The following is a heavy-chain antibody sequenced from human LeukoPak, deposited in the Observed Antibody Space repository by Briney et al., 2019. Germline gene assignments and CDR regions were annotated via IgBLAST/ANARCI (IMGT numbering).Heavy chain of an antibody. CDR3: AREYVGATTGRVNWFDP. CDR2: INPNSGGT. CDR1: GYTFTGYY. V-gene: IGHV1-2*02. D-gene: IGHD1-26*01. Sequence: GASVKVSCKASGYTFTGYYMHWVRQAPGQGLEWMGWINPNSGGTNYAQKFQGRVTMTRDTSISTAYMELSRLRSDDTAVYYCAREYVGATTGRVNWFDPWGQGTLVTVSS. J-gene: IGHJ5*02.